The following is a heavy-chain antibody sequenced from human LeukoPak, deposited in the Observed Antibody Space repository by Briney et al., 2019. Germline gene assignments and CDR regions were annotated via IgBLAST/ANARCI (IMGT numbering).Heavy chain of an antibody. V-gene: IGHV3-23*01. CDR3: AKTYGDQDYHYYYNMDV. CDR1: GFTFRSYA. D-gene: IGHD4-17*01. J-gene: IGHJ6*02. CDR2: IRVRGGRS. Sequence: GGPLRLSCAASGFTFRSYAMSWVRQAPGKGLEWVSTIRVRGGRSDYADSVKGRFTVSRDISKNTLYVQMNSLRAEDTAIYYCAKTYGDQDYHYYYNMDVWGQGTTVTASS.